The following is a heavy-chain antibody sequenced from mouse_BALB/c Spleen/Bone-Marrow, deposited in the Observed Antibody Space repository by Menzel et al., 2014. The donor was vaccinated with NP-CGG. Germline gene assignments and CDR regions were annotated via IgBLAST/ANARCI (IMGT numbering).Heavy chain of an antibody. CDR2: INPSSGYT. J-gene: IGHJ3*01. CDR1: GYTFTSYT. D-gene: IGHD2-10*02. CDR3: AREYGNYRFAY. V-gene: IGHV1-4*02. Sequence: VKLVESAAELARPGASVKMSCKASGYTFTSYTMHWVKQRPGQGLEWIGYINPSSGYTEYNQKFKDKTTLTADKSSSTAYMQLSSLTSEDSAVYYCAREYGNYRFAYWGQGTLVTVSA.